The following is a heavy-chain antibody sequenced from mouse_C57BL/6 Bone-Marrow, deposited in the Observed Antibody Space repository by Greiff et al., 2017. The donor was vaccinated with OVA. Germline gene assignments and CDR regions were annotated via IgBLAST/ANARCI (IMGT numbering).Heavy chain of an antibody. V-gene: IGHV1-64*01. J-gene: IGHJ2*01. CDR2: IHPNSGST. CDR1: GYTFTSYW. Sequence: VQLQQSGAELVTPGASVKLSCKASGYTFTSYWMHWVKQRPGQGLEWIGMIHPNSGSTNYNEKFKSKATLTVDKSSSTAYMQLSSLTSEDSAVYYCARPGTDYFDYWGQGTTLTVSS. D-gene: IGHD4-1*01. CDR3: ARPGTDYFDY.